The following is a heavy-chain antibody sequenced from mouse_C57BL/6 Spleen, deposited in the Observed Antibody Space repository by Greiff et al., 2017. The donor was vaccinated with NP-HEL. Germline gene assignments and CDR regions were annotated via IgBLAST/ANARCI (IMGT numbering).Heavy chain of an antibody. J-gene: IGHJ4*01. Sequence: EVKVVESGGGLVKPGGSLKLSCAASGFTFSDYGMHWVRQAPEKGLEWVAYISSGSSTIYYADTVKGRFTISRDNAKNTLFLQMTSLRSEDTAMYYCASAYYYGSRPYAMDYWGQGTSVTVSS. V-gene: IGHV5-17*01. CDR1: GFTFSDYG. CDR3: ASAYYYGSRPYAMDY. CDR2: ISSGSSTI. D-gene: IGHD1-1*01.